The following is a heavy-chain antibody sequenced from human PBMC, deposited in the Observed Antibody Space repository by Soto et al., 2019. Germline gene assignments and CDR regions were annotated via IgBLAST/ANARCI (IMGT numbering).Heavy chain of an antibody. D-gene: IGHD3-22*01. J-gene: IGHJ6*02. Sequence: RESLKISCKGSGYSFTSYWISWVRQTPGKGLEWMGRIDPSDSYTNYSPSFQGHVTISADKSITTAYLQWSSLKASDTAMYYCARHFDSSGYYSSGYYYYGMDVWGQGTTVTVSS. CDR3: ARHFDSSGYYSSGYYYYGMDV. CDR2: IDPSDSYT. V-gene: IGHV5-10-1*01. CDR1: GYSFTSYW.